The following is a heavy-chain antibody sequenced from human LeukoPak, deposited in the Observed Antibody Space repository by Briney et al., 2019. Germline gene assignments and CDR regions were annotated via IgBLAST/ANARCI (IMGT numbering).Heavy chain of an antibody. CDR2: IYYSGST. CDR3: ARPDSSSWYGFYY. CDR1: GGSISSYY. V-gene: IGHV4-59*01. Sequence: PSETLSLTCTVSGGSISSYYWSWIRQPPGKGLEWIGYIYYSGSTNYNPSLKSRVTISVDTSKNQFSLKLSSVTAADTAVYYCARPDSSSWYGFYYWGQGTLVTVSS. J-gene: IGHJ4*02. D-gene: IGHD6-13*01.